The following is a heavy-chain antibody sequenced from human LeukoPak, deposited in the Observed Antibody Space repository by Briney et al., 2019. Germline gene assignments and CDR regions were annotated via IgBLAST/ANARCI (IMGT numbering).Heavy chain of an antibody. CDR1: GFTFTSSA. D-gene: IGHD3-9*01. Sequence: ASVKVSCKASGFTFTSSAMQWVRQARGQRLEWIGWIVVGSGNTNYAQKFQERVTITRDMSTSTAYMELSSLRSEDTAVYYCAAATYDILTGYLYYDYMDVWGKGATVTVSS. J-gene: IGHJ6*03. V-gene: IGHV1-58*02. CDR3: AAATYDILTGYLYYDYMDV. CDR2: IVVGSGNT.